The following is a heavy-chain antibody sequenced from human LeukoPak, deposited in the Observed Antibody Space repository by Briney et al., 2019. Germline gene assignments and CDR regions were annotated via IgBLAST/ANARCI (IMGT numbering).Heavy chain of an antibody. CDR3: VRDRGRASTDY. J-gene: IGHJ4*02. D-gene: IGHD1-26*01. CDR2: IKPDGSEE. CDR1: GITFGGYW. V-gene: IGHV3-7*01. Sequence: PGGSLRLSCAASGITFGGYWMSWVRQDPGKGLEWVANIKPDGSEENYVDSVKGRFTISRDNAKNSLSLQMNSLRADDTAVYYCVRDRGRASTDYWGQGTLVTVSS.